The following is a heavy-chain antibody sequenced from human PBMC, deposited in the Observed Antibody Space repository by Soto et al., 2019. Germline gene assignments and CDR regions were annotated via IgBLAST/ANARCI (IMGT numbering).Heavy chain of an antibody. CDR3: AHAAFGEFVGSFGY. J-gene: IGHJ4*02. CDR2: VYWDDDK. CDR1: GCSLNTNAVG. V-gene: IGHV2-5*02. Sequence: QITLKESGPTLVKPTQTLTLTCTFSGCSLNTNAVGVGWIRQPPGKALEWLALVYWDDDKRYNLFLKSRLAITKDTSKNHVVLTMTNMDPVDTATYYCAHAAFGEFVGSFGYWGQGTLVTVSS. D-gene: IGHD3-10*01.